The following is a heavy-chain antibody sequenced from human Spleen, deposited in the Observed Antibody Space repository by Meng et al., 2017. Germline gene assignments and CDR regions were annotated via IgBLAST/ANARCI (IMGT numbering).Heavy chain of an antibody. Sequence: QFLWVGSGGGLVKPGGSLRLSCAASGFTFSDYYMSWIRQAPGKGLEWVSYIYSSGSTTYYADSVKGRFTISRDNDEKSLFLQMNSLRPEDTAVYYCARDLGQWLGGIDNWGQGTLVTVSS. V-gene: IGHV3-11*01. CDR1: GFTFSDYY. CDR3: ARDLGQWLGGIDN. J-gene: IGHJ4*02. D-gene: IGHD6-19*01. CDR2: IYSSGSTT.